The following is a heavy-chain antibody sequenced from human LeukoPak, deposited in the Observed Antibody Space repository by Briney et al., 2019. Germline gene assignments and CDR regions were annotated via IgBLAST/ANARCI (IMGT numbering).Heavy chain of an antibody. CDR2: INANSGET. D-gene: IGHD3-10*01. V-gene: IGHV1-2*02. CDR1: GYTFSGYY. CDR3: ATGVDMIWFALQS. Sequence: VASVQVSCKTSGYTFSGYYLNWVRQAPGQGLEWMGWINANSGETNYAQKFQGRVTMTRDTSISTAYMELSRLNSDDTAVYYCATGVDMIWFALQSWGQGTLVSVSS. J-gene: IGHJ5*02.